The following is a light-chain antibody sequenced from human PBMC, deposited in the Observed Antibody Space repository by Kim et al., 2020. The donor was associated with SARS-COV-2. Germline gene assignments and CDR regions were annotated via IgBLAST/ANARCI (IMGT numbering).Light chain of an antibody. CDR3: QSYDSSLSGSGV. V-gene: IGLV1-40*01. Sequence: VTNSCTGSSSNIGAGYDIHWYQQLPGTAPKLLIYGNNNRPSGVPDRFSGSKSGTSASLAITGLQAEDEADYYCQSYDSSLSGSGVFGGGTQLTVL. J-gene: IGLJ3*02. CDR2: GNN. CDR1: SSNIGAGYD.